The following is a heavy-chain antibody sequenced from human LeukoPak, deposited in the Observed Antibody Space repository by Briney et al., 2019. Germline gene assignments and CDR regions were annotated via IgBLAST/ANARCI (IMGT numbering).Heavy chain of an antibody. CDR3: ARASVVPAGKGLKRSGMDV. CDR1: GFTFSSYW. J-gene: IGHJ6*02. D-gene: IGHD2-2*01. Sequence: GGSLRLPCAASGFTFSSYWMHWVRQAPGKGLVWVSRINSDGSSTTYADSVKGRFTISRDNAKNTLYLQMNSLRAEDTAVYYCARASVVPAGKGLKRSGMDVWGQGTTVTVSS. CDR2: INSDGSST. V-gene: IGHV3-74*01.